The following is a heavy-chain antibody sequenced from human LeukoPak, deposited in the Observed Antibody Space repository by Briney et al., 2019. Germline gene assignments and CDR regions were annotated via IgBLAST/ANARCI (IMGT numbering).Heavy chain of an antibody. CDR2: IYYSGRT. Sequence: SETLSLTCTVSGDSISSYYWRWTRQPTGEGLEWIGYIYYSGRTNYNPSLKSRVTISVDTSKNQFSLKLSSVTAADTGVYYCARHYPYGSGSYSPFYFDYWGQGTLVTVSS. CDR1: GDSISSYY. D-gene: IGHD3-10*01. V-gene: IGHV4-59*08. CDR3: ARHYPYGSGSYSPFYFDY. J-gene: IGHJ4*02.